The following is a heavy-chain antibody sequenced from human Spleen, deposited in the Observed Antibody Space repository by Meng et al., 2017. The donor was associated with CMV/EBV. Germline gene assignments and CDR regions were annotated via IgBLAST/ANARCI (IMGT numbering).Heavy chain of an antibody. CDR1: GFTVSSNY. CDR2: IYSGGST. V-gene: IGHV3-66*02. J-gene: IGHJ4*02. Sequence: GGSLRLSCAASGFTVSSNYMSWVRQAPGKGLEWVSVIYSGGSTYYADSVKGRLTISRDNSKNTLYLQMNSLRGEDTAVYYCASSFLTPRAFDYWGQGTLVTVSS. CDR3: ASSFLTPRAFDY.